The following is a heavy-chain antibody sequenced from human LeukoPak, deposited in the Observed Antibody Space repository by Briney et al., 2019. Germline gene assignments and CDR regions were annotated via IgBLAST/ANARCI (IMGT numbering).Heavy chain of an antibody. Sequence: PSETLSLTCTVSGGSTSSYYWSWIRQPPGKGLEWIGYIYYSGSTNYNPSLKSRVTISVDTSKNQFSLKLSSVTAADTAVYYCARVWELSDAFDIWGQGTMVTVSS. CDR2: IYYSGST. V-gene: IGHV4-59*01. CDR3: ARVWELSDAFDI. D-gene: IGHD1-26*01. J-gene: IGHJ3*02. CDR1: GGSTSSYY.